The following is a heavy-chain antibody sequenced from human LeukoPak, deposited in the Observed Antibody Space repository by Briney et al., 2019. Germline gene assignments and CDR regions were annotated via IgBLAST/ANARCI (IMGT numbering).Heavy chain of an antibody. CDR1: GGSISRGGYY. CDR3: ARDGRGYCSSTSCPVDWFDP. D-gene: IGHD2-2*01. V-gene: IGHV4-31*03. Sequence: SETLSLTCTVSGGSISRGGYYWRWIRQHPGKSLEWIGYIYYSGSTYYNPCLKRRVTISVDTSKNQFPLNPSSVTAADTALYYCARDGRGYCSSTSCPVDWFDPWGQGTLVTVSS. J-gene: IGHJ5*02. CDR2: IYYSGST.